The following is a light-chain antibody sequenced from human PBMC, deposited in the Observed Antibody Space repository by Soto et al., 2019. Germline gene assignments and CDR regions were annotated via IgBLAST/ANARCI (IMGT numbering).Light chain of an antibody. V-gene: IGKV1-33*01. J-gene: IGKJ5*01. CDR2: DAS. CDR3: QEYDDLPIT. CDR1: QDITNY. Sequence: DIQMTQSPSSLSASVGDRVTITCQASQDITNYLNWYQQKPGKAPKLLIYDASNLETGVPSRFSGSGSGTDFTFTISSLQPEDIATYYCQEYDDLPITFGQGTGLEIK.